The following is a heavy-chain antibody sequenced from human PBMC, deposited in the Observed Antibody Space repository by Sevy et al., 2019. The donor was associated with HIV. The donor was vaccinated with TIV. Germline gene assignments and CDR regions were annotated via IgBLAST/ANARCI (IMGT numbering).Heavy chain of an antibody. V-gene: IGHV3-7*01. J-gene: IGHJ4*02. Sequence: GGSLRLSCAASGFTFDTYWMQWVRQAPGQGLEWVANIRQDGNELYSADSVRGRFTISRDNAKETLYLQMSNLRVEDSAIYYCARRYFDLWGQGTLVTVSS. CDR2: IRQDGNEL. CDR3: ARRYFDL. CDR1: GFTFDTYW.